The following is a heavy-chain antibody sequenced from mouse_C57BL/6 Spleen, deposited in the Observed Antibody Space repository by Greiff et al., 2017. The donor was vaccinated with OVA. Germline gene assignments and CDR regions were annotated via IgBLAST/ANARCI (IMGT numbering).Heavy chain of an antibody. CDR2: IDPANGNT. J-gene: IGHJ1*03. CDR3: ARITTVVAPYWYFDV. D-gene: IGHD1-1*01. V-gene: IGHV14-3*01. CDR1: GFNIKNTY. Sequence: VQLKESVAELVRPGASVKLSCTASGFNIKNTYMHWVKQRPEQGLEWIGRIDPANGNTKYAPKFQGKATITADTSSNTAYLQLSSLTSEDTAIYYCARITTVVAPYWYFDVWGTGTTVTVSS.